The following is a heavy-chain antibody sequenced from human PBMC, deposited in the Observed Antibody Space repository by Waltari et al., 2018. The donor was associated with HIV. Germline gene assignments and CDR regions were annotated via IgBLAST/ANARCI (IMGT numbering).Heavy chain of an antibody. CDR3: ARRGGATVTSYYYYGLDL. Sequence: QVQLQESGPGLVKPSETLSLTCTVSGPSISIDSHSWGWVRHPPGKGLEWIGNIFHSGSTYYNPSLRSRVTISVDTSRKQFSLKLTSVTAADTAVYYCARRGGATVTSYYYYGLDLWGQGTTVTVSS. CDR1: GPSISIDSHS. V-gene: IGHV4-39*01. CDR2: IFHSGST. D-gene: IGHD4-17*01. J-gene: IGHJ6*02.